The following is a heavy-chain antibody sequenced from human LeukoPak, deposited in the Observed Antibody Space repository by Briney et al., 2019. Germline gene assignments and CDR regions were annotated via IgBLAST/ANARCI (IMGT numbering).Heavy chain of an antibody. V-gene: IGHV1-2*02. CDR2: INPNSGGT. D-gene: IGHD3-16*01. J-gene: IGHJ4*02. CDR3: ARGFGPEWVGYFDY. CDR1: GYTFTDYY. Sequence: ASVKVSCKASGYTFTDYYIHWVRQAPGQGLEWMGWINPNSGGTNYAQKFQGRVTMTRDTSTSTVYMELSSLRSEDTAVYYCARGFGPEWVGYFDYWGQGTLVTVSS.